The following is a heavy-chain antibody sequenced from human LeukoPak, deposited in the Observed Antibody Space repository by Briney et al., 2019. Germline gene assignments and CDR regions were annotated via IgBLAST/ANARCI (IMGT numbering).Heavy chain of an antibody. J-gene: IGHJ4*02. CDR1: GGTFSSYA. Sequence: ASVKVSCKASGGTFSSYAITWVRQAPGQGLEWVGGIIPIFGTTKYAQKFQGRATITADASATTAYMELVSLTSGDTAVYYCARDASSCGGKSWGEGYWGQGTRVTVSS. V-gene: IGHV1-69*13. CDR2: IIPIFGTT. D-gene: IGHD1-26*01. CDR3: ARDASSCGGKSWGEGY.